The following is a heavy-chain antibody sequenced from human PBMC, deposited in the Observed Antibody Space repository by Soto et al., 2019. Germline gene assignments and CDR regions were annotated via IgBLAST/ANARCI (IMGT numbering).Heavy chain of an antibody. D-gene: IGHD3-3*01. CDR3: ARQRSVDRTGYYGLDV. Sequence: GESLKISCKGSGYSFTSYWIGWVRQMPGKGLEWMGIIYPGDSDTRYSPSFQGQVTISADKSISTAYLQWSSLKASDTAMYYCARQRSVDRTGYYGLDVWGQGTTVTVSS. J-gene: IGHJ6*02. V-gene: IGHV5-51*01. CDR2: IYPGDSDT. CDR1: GYSFTSYW.